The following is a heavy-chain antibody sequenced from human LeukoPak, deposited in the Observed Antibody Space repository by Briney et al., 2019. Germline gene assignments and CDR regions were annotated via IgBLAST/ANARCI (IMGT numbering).Heavy chain of an antibody. V-gene: IGHV1-69*13. D-gene: IGHD3-9*01. J-gene: IGHJ5*02. CDR2: IIPIFGTA. CDR1: GGTFSSYA. Sequence: SVKVSCKASGGTFSSYAISWVRQAPGQGLEWMGGIIPIFGTANYAQKFQGRVTITADESTSTAYMELSSLRSEDTAVYYCARNRYDIMTGYYRVWFDPWGQGTLVTVSS. CDR3: ARNRYDIMTGYYRVWFDP.